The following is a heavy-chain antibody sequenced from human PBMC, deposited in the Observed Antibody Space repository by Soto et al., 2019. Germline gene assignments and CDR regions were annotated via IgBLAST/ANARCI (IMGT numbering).Heavy chain of an antibody. Sequence: QVQLAQSGAEVKNPGASVKVSCKASGYTFTDYYIHWLRQAPAQGLEWMGWINPNSGDTKYAQKFQGWATMTRDTSISTTYMELSRLTSDDTALYYCARDPSHGAFDIWGQGTIITVSS. V-gene: IGHV1-2*04. CDR1: GYTFTDYY. CDR2: INPNSGDT. CDR3: ARDPSHGAFDI. J-gene: IGHJ3*02.